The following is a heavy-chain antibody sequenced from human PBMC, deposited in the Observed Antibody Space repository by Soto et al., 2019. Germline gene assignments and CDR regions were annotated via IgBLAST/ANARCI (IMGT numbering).Heavy chain of an antibody. J-gene: IGHJ6*02. Sequence: ASVKVSCKASGYPFNRYYMHWVRQAPGPGLEWMGWISPHTGGTTYAQKFQGRVTMTRDTSVSTAFTELSRLGYDETAVYYCARAGQMVINPYYYPMDVWGQGTTVTVSS. CDR1: GYPFNRYY. CDR3: ARAGQMVINPYYYPMDV. CDR2: ISPHTGGT. D-gene: IGHD3-22*01. V-gene: IGHV1-2*02.